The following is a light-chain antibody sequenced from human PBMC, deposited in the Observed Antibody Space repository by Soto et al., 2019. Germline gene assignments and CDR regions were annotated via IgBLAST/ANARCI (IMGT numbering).Light chain of an antibody. CDR2: EVS. Sequence: QSVLTQPPSASGSPEQSVTISCSGTSSDVGGYNYVSWHQQHPGKAPKLMIYEVSKRPSGVPDRFSGSKSGNTASLIVSGLQAEDEADYYCSSYAGSNNFVFGTGTKLTVL. CDR3: SSYAGSNNFV. V-gene: IGLV2-8*01. CDR1: SSDVGGYNY. J-gene: IGLJ1*01.